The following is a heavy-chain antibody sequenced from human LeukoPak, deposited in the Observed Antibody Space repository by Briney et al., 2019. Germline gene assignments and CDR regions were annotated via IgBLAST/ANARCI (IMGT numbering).Heavy chain of an antibody. CDR2: ISSSGSTM. J-gene: IGHJ4*02. CDR1: GFTFSSYE. V-gene: IGHV3-48*03. D-gene: IGHD3-10*01. CDR3: ARPSITLVRGELVYYFDY. Sequence: GGSLRLSCAASGFTFSSYEMNWVRQAPGKGLAWISYISSSGSTMYYADSVKGRFTISRDNAKNSLYLQMNSLRAEDTAVYYCARPSITLVRGELVYYFDYWGQGTLVTVSS.